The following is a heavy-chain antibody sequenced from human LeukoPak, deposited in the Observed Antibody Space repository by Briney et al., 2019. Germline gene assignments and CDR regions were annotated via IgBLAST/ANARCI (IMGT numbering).Heavy chain of an antibody. Sequence: SETLSPTCTVSGGSISSSSYYWGWIRQPPGKGLEWIGSIYYSGSTYYNPSLKSRVTISVDTSKNQFSLKLSSVTAADTAVYYCARLHLGYTYCGGDCPFDYWGQGTLVTVSS. CDR3: ARLHLGYTYCGGDCPFDY. J-gene: IGHJ4*02. CDR2: IYYSGST. CDR1: GGSISSSSYY. D-gene: IGHD2-21*02. V-gene: IGHV4-39*01.